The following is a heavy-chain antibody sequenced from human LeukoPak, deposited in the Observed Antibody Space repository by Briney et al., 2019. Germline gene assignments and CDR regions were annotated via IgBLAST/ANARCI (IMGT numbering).Heavy chain of an antibody. CDR3: ARGNGARGYYFYGMDV. CDR1: GGSISSGGYY. J-gene: IGHJ6*02. D-gene: IGHD1-26*01. CDR2: IYYSGST. Sequence: SETLSLTCTVSGGSISSGGYYWSWIRQHPGKGLEWIGYIYYSGSTYYNPSLKSRVTISVDTSKNQFSLKLSSVTAADTAMYYCARGNGARGYYFYGMDVWGQGTTVTVSS. V-gene: IGHV4-31*03.